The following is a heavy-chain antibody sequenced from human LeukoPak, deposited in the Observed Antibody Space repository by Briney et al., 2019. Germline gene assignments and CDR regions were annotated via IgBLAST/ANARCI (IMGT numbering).Heavy chain of an antibody. CDR3: ARNSIYDFWSGPGNYFDY. D-gene: IGHD3-3*01. V-gene: IGHV4-39*01. CDR1: GGSISSSSYY. J-gene: IGHJ4*02. Sequence: PSETLSLTCTVSGGSISSSSYYWGWIRQPPGKGLEWIGSIYYSGSTYYNPSLKSRVTISVDTSKNQFSLKLSSVTAADTAVYYCARNSIYDFWSGPGNYFDYWAREPWSPSPQ. CDR2: IYYSGST.